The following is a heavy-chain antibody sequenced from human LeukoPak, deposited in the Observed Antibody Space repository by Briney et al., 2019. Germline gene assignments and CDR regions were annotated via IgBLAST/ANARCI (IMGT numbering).Heavy chain of an antibody. J-gene: IGHJ5*02. CDR1: GGSISSYY. CDR2: IYYSGST. V-gene: IGHV4-59*01. Sequence: MPSEALSLTCTVSGGSISSYYWSWIRQPPGKGLEWIGYIYYSGSTNYNPSLKSRVTISVDTSKNQFSLKLSSVTAADTAVYYCASWREQWLDNWFDPWGQGTLVTVSS. CDR3: ASWREQWLDNWFDP. D-gene: IGHD6-19*01.